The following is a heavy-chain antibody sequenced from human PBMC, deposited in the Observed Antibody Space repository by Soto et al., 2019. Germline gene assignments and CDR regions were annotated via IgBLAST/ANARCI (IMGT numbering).Heavy chain of an antibody. V-gene: IGHV3-66*01. Sequence: GGSLRLSCAASGFTVSSNYMSWVRQAPGKGLEWVSVIYSGGSTYYADSVKGRFTISRDNSKNTLYLQMNSLRAEDTAVYYCASSLGHLLRLMERLPKRYFVYRGQGTLVTV. CDR3: ASSLGHLLRLMERLPKRYFVY. D-gene: IGHD3-3*01. J-gene: IGHJ4*02. CDR1: GFTVSSNY. CDR2: IYSGGST.